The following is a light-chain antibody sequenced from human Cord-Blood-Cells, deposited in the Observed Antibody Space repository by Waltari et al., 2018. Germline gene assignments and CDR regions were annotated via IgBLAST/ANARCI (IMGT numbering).Light chain of an antibody. CDR3: QAWDSSTVV. CDR1: SSDVGGYNY. J-gene: IGLJ2*01. Sequence: QSALTQPASVSGSPGQSITISCTGTSSDVGGYNYVSWYQQHPGKAPKLMIYDVSKRPSGIPERFSGSNSGNTATLTISGTQAMDEADYYCQAWDSSTVVFGGGTKLTVL. CDR2: DVS. V-gene: IGLV2-14*01.